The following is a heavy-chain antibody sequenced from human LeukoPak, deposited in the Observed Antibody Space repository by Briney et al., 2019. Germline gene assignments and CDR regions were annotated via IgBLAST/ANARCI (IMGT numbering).Heavy chain of an antibody. V-gene: IGHV4-34*01. D-gene: IGHD5-12*01. CDR1: GGSISSYY. CDR3: ARHKGVRIVATRTNYFDY. CDR2: INHSGST. J-gene: IGHJ4*02. Sequence: SETLSLTCTVSGGSISSYYWSWIRQPPGKGLEWIGEINHSGSTNYNPSLKSRVTISVDTSKNQFSLKLSSVTAADTAVYYCARHKGVRIVATRTNYFDYWGQGTLVTVSS.